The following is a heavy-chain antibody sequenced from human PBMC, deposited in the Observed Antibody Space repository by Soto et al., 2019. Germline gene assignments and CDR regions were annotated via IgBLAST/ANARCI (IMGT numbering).Heavy chain of an antibody. CDR3: AKADGGESYYFDY. D-gene: IGHD6-25*01. J-gene: IGHJ4*02. Sequence: EVQLVESGGGLVQPGRSLRLSCAASGFTFDDYDMHWVRQAPGKGLEWVSGISWNSGSIGYADSVKGRFTISRDNAKNSLYLQMNSVRAEDTALYYCAKADGGESYYFDYWGQGTLVTVSS. CDR1: GFTFDDYD. CDR2: ISWNSGSI. V-gene: IGHV3-9*01.